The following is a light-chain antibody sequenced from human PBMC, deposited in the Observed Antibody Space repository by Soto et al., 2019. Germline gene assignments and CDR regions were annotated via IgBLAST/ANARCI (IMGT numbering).Light chain of an antibody. CDR1: SSDVGGYNY. Sequence: QSALTQPRSVSGSPGQSVTISCTGTSSDVGGYNYVSWYQQHPGKAPKLMIYDVSKRPSGVPDRFSGSKSDNTASLTISGLQAEDEADYYCCSHAGTYTSVFGTGTKVTVL. J-gene: IGLJ1*01. CDR3: CSHAGTYTSV. CDR2: DVS. V-gene: IGLV2-11*01.